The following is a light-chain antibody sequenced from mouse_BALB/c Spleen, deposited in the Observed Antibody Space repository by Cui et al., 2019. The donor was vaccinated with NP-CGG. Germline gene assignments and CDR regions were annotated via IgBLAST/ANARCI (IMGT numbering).Light chain of an antibody. Sequence: SVVTQAYATTTSPGETVTLTCRSSTGTVTTSNYANWVQEKPDHLFTGLIGGTNNRAPGVPARFSGSLIGDKAALTITGAQTEDEAIYFCALWYSNHWVFGGGTKLTVL. J-gene: IGLJ1*01. CDR3: ALWYSNHWV. V-gene: IGLV1*01. CDR1: TGTVTTSNY. CDR2: GTN.